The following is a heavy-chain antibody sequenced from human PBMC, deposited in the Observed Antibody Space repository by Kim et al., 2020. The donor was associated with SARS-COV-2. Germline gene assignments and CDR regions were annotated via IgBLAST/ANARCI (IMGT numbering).Heavy chain of an antibody. CDR2: IYYSGST. CDR3: ARVVWEPAPRWLRSPDYYYYYGMDV. CDR1: GGSISSYY. J-gene: IGHJ6*02. Sequence: SETLSLTCTVSGGSISSYYWSWIRQPPGKGLEWIGYIYYSGSTNYNPSLKSRVTISVDTSKNQFSLKLSSVTAADTAVYYCARVVWEPAPRWLRSPDYYYYYGMDVWGQGTTVTVSS. V-gene: IGHV4-59*13. D-gene: IGHD5-12*01.